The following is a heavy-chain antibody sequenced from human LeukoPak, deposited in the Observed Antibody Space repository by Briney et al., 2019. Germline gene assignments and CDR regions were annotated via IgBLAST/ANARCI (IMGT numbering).Heavy chain of an antibody. D-gene: IGHD6-19*01. CDR3: ARSIGLYSSGWGQPAPGDAFDI. V-gene: IGHV1-69*05. CDR2: IIPIFGTA. CDR1: GGTFSSYA. Sequence: SVKVSCKASGGTFSSYAISWVRQAPGQGLEWMGRIIPIFGTANYAQKFQGRVTITTDESTSTAYMELSSLRSEDTAVYYCARSIGLYSSGWGQPAPGDAFDIWGQGTMVTVFS. J-gene: IGHJ3*02.